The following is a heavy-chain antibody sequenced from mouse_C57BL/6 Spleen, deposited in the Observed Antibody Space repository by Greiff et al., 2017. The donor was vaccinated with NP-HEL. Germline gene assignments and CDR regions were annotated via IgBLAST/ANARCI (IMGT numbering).Heavy chain of an antibody. Sequence: VQLQQSGAELVRPGTSVKVSCKASGYAFTNYLIEWVKQRPGQGLEWIGVINPGSGGTNYNEKFKGKATLTADKSSSTAYMQLSSLTSEDSAVYFCARSAVVVDVWGTGTTVTVSS. D-gene: IGHD1-1*01. CDR2: INPGSGGT. V-gene: IGHV1-54*01. CDR3: ARSAVVVDV. J-gene: IGHJ1*03. CDR1: GYAFTNYL.